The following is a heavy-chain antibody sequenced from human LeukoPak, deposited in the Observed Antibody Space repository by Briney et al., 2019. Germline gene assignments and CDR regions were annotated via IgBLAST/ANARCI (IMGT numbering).Heavy chain of an antibody. CDR1: GYTFTGYY. D-gene: IGHD3-9*01. Sequence: SVKVSCKASGYTFTGYYMHWVRQAPGQGLEWMGWINPNSGGTNYAQKFQGRVTMTRDTSISTAYMELSRLRSDDTAVYYCARSNYDILTGYGFDYWGQGTLVTVSS. V-gene: IGHV1-2*02. J-gene: IGHJ4*02. CDR3: ARSNYDILTGYGFDY. CDR2: INPNSGGT.